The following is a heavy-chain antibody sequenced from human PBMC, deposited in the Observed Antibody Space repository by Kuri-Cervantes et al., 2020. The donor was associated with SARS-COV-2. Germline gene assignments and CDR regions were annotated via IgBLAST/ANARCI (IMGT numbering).Heavy chain of an antibody. V-gene: IGHV3-69-1*01. Sequence: GESLKISCAASGFTFSDYYMNWVRQAPGKGLEWVSSISSSSTIYYADSVKGRFTISRDNAKNSLYLQMNSLRAEDTAVYYCARDCSSTSCYFGSAGDFDYWGQGTRVTVSS. CDR2: ISSSSTI. CDR1: GFTFSDYY. J-gene: IGHJ4*02. D-gene: IGHD2-2*01. CDR3: ARDCSSTSCYFGSAGDFDY.